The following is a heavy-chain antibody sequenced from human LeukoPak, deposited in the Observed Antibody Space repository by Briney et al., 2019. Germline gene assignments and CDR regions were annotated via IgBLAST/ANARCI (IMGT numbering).Heavy chain of an antibody. CDR2: MNPNSGNT. Sequence: ASVKVSCKASGGTFTSYGINWVRQATGQGLEWMGWMNPNSGNTGYAQKFQGRVTITRNTSISTAYMELSSLRSEDTAVYYCARGRGSGWYTPRYYYYMDVWGKGTTVTVSS. D-gene: IGHD6-19*01. V-gene: IGHV1-8*03. CDR1: GGTFTSYG. CDR3: ARGRGSGWYTPRYYYYMDV. J-gene: IGHJ6*03.